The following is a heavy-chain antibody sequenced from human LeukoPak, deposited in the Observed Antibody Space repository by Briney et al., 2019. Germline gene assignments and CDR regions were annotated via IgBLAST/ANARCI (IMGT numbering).Heavy chain of an antibody. CDR2: IHPNTGDT. V-gene: IGHV1-2*02. CDR3: ARDQAVLRLKEYHYYFGMDV. Sequence: ASVKVSCKASGYTFTGYYMHRVRQAPGQGLEWMGWIHPNTGDTHYAQKFQGRVTMTRDTSISTAYMDLSRLRSDDTAVYYCARDQAVLRLKEYHYYFGMDVWGQGTTVTVSS. D-gene: IGHD2-8*01. J-gene: IGHJ6*02. CDR1: GYTFTGYY.